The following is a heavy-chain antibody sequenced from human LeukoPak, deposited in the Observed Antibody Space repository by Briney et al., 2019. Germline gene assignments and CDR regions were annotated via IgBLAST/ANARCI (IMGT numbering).Heavy chain of an antibody. D-gene: IGHD5-18*01. V-gene: IGHV4-59*08. CDR3: ASARGYSYGYRVGWFDP. J-gene: IGHJ5*02. CDR2: IYYSGST. CDR1: GGSISSYY. Sequence: SETLSLTCTVSGGSISSYYWSWIRQPPGKGLEWIGYIYYSGSTNYNPSLKSRVTISVDTSKNQFSLKLSSVTAADTAVYYCASARGYSYGYRVGWFDPWGQGTLVTVSS.